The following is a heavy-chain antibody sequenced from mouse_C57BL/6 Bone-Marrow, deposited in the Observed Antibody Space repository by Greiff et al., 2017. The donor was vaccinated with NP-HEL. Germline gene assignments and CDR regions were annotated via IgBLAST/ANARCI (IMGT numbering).Heavy chain of an antibody. V-gene: IGHV6-3*01. D-gene: IGHD2-1*01. Sequence: EVQLQQSGGGLVQPGGSMKLSCVASGFTFSNYWMNWVRQSPEKGLEWVAQIRLKSDNYATHYAESVKGRFTISRDDSKSSVYLQMNNLRAEDTGIDYCNYYGNYVGYYAMDYWGQGTSVTVSS. J-gene: IGHJ4*01. CDR2: IRLKSDNYAT. CDR3: NYYGNYVGYYAMDY. CDR1: GFTFSNYW.